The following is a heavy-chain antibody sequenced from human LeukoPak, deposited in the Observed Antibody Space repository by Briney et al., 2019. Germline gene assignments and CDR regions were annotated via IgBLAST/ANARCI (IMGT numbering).Heavy chain of an antibody. CDR1: GGSFSGYY. Sequence: SETLSLTCAVYGGSFSGYYWSWIRQPPGKGLEWIGEINHSGSTYYNPPLNSRVTISVDTSKNQFSLKLSSVTAADTAVYYCARDYLGGNPDAFDIWGQGTMVTVSS. CDR2: INHSGST. D-gene: IGHD4-23*01. J-gene: IGHJ3*02. CDR3: ARDYLGGNPDAFDI. V-gene: IGHV4-34*01.